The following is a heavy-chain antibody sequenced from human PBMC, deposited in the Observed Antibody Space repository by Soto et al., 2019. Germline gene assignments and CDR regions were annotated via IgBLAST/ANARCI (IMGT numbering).Heavy chain of an antibody. D-gene: IGHD3-10*01. CDR1: GGSISSYY. V-gene: IGHV4-59*01. J-gene: IGHJ4*02. CDR3: ARGITMVRGPWLFDY. Sequence: SETLSLTCTVSGGSISSYYWSWIWQPPGKGLEWIGYIYYSGSTNYNPSLKSRVTISVDTSKNQFSLKLSSVTAADTAVYYCARGITMVRGPWLFDYWGQGTLVTVSS. CDR2: IYYSGST.